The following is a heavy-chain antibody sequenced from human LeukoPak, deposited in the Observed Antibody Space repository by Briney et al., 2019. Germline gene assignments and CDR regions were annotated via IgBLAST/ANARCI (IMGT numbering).Heavy chain of an antibody. Sequence: GGSLRLSCAASGFTFSSYAMSWVRQAPGKGLEWVSAISGSGGSTYYADSVKGRFTISRDNSKNTLYLQMNSLRAEDTAVYYCAKETVYYYDSSGYSQGYNWFDPWGQGTLVTVSS. D-gene: IGHD3-22*01. J-gene: IGHJ5*02. CDR3: AKETVYYYDSSGYSQGYNWFDP. CDR2: ISGSGGST. V-gene: IGHV3-23*01. CDR1: GFTFSSYA.